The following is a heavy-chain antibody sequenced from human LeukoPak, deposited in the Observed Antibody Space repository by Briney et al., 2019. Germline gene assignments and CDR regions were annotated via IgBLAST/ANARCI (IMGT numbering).Heavy chain of an antibody. CDR2: IRYDGSNK. CDR1: GFTFSSYG. Sequence: TGGSLRLSCAASGFTFSSYGMHWVRQAPGKGLEWVAFIRYDGSNKYYADSVKGRFTISRDNSKNTLYLQMNSLRAEDTAVYYCAKGAGVVPDYYYYMDVWGKGTTVTVSS. CDR3: AKGAGVVPDYYYYMDV. V-gene: IGHV3-30*02. J-gene: IGHJ6*03. D-gene: IGHD3-3*01.